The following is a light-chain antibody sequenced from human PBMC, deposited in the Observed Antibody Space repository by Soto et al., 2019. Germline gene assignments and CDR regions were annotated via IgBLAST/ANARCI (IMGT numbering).Light chain of an antibody. Sequence: EIVRTQSPATLSVSPGERATLSCRASQSVSSYLAWYQQKPGQAHRLLIYDASNRATGIPARFSGSGSGTEFTPTISSLQSEDFAVYYGQQYKNWPPWTFGQGTKVDIK. CDR2: DAS. V-gene: IGKV3D-15*01. CDR3: QQYKNWPPWT. J-gene: IGKJ1*01. CDR1: QSVSSY.